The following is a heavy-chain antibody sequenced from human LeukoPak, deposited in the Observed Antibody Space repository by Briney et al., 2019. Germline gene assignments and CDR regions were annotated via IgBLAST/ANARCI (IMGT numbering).Heavy chain of an antibody. CDR2: ISYDGSNK. CDR1: GFTFSSYA. CDR3: ARDTAAGPPAEYFQH. J-gene: IGHJ1*01. V-gene: IGHV3-30*04. Sequence: GGSLRLSCAASGFTFSSYAMHWVRQAPGKGLEWVAVISYDGSNKYYADSVKGRFTISRDNSKNTLYLQMNSLRAEDTAVYYCARDTAAGPPAEYFQHWGQGTLVTVSS. D-gene: IGHD6-13*01.